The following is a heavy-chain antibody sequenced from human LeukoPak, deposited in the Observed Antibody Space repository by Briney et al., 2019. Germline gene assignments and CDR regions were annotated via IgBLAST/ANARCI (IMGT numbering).Heavy chain of an antibody. Sequence: ASVKVSCKVSGYTFTSYDINWVQQATGQGLEWMGRINPNSGGTNYAQKFQGRVTMTRDTSISTAYMELSRLRSDDTAVYYCASELSRYYYYYMDVWGKRTTVTVSS. CDR1: GYTFTSYD. V-gene: IGHV1-2*06. J-gene: IGHJ6*03. CDR3: ASELSRYYYYYMDV. CDR2: INPNSGGT.